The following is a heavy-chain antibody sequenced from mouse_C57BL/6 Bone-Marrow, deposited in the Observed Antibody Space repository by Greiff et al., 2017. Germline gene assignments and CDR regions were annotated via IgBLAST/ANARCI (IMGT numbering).Heavy chain of an antibody. J-gene: IGHJ1*03. CDR3: APVLWLRPSYWYFDV. D-gene: IGHD2-2*01. V-gene: IGHV1-74*01. CDR2: IHPSDSDT. CDR1: GYTFTSYW. Sequence: QVQLQQPGAELVKPGASVKVSCKASGYTFTSYWMHWVKQRPGQGLEWIGRIHPSDSDTNYNQKFKGKATLTVDKSSSTAYMPLSSLTSEDSAVYYCAPVLWLRPSYWYFDVWGTGTTVTVSS.